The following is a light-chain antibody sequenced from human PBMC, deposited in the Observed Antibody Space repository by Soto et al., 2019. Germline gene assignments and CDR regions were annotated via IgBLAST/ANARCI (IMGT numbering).Light chain of an antibody. J-gene: IGKJ2*01. CDR3: QQYGRSPLMYT. Sequence: EIVLTQSPGTLSLSPGERATLSCRASQSVTSNFLAWYQQKPGQAPRLLIYGASTRAAGVPDRFSGSGSGTDFTLPITRLEPEDFAVYYCQQYGRSPLMYTFGQGTKV. V-gene: IGKV3-20*01. CDR2: GAS. CDR1: QSVTSNF.